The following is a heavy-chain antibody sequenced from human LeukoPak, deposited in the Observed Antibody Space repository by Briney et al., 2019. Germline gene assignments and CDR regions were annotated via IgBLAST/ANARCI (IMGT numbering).Heavy chain of an antibody. J-gene: IGHJ4*02. CDR1: GFTLSSYE. D-gene: IGHD1-1*01. CDR2: IDYSGDTT. V-gene: IGHV3-23*01. CDR3: TRNRGWNGVS. Sequence: GGSLRLSCTASGFTLSSYEMTWIRQAPGKGLEWVSSIDYSGDTTYYADSVRGRFTISRDNSKSTLFLQLSSLRADDTAVYYCTRNRGWNGVSWGRGPRVTVPS.